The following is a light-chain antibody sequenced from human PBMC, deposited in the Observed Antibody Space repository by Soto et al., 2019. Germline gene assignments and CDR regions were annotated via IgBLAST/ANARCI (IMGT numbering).Light chain of an antibody. CDR2: GAS. V-gene: IGKV3-20*01. CDR3: QKKGSSLKT. Sequence: EIVLTQSPGTLSLSPGERATLSCRAGQSVSSNHLAWYQQKRGQAPRLLIYGASSKATGVPDRFSGSGSGTVFTLTISSLESKNWGVFYCQKKGSSLKTFAQGTKGKIK. J-gene: IGKJ1*01. CDR1: QSVSSNH.